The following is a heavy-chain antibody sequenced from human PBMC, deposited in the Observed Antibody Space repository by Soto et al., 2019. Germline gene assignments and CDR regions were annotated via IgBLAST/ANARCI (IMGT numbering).Heavy chain of an antibody. V-gene: IGHV3-21*04. CDR1: GFTFSSYI. D-gene: IGHD3-22*01. CDR2: ISSSSTYM. CDR3: ARDWGYDRSGYFPPDYAFYI. Sequence: EVQLVESGGGLVKPGGSLRLSCAASGFTFSSYIMNWVRQAPGKGLEWVSSISSSSTYMHYADSVKGRFTISRDNAKKLPYLEKKSLRGEGTGFYLCARDWGYDRSGYFPPDYAFYILGQGTMVTVSS. J-gene: IGHJ3*02.